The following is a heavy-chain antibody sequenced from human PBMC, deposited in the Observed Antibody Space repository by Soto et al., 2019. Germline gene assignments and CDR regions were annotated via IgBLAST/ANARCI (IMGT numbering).Heavy chain of an antibody. CDR2: ISVGGDRK. D-gene: IGHD1-26*01. J-gene: IGHJ4*02. CDR3: PRWDGDGDY. CDR1: GFSVSSYS. Sequence: DVQLLQSGGGLVQPGGSLRVSCAASGFSVSSYSMTWVRQAPGKGLEYVSGISVGGDRKFYADSVKGRFTVSRDNSKNLLSRQIDSLRVEDTAIYYCPRWDGDGDYWGQGELVSVSS. V-gene: IGHV3-23*01.